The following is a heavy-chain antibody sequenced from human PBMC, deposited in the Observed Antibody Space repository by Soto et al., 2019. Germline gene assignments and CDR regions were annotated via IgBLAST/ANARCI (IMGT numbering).Heavy chain of an antibody. CDR2: IKGKTDGGTT. V-gene: IGHV3-15*01. J-gene: IGHJ5*02. Sequence: EVQLVESGGGLVKPGGSLRLACAASGFTFSNAWMSWVRQAPGKGLEWVGRIKGKTDGGTTDYAVPVEGRCTISGDDTINTLYLHMNSMQTDDTAVYYCTTELYFGEPYFDPWGQGTLVTVSS. CDR1: GFTFSNAW. CDR3: TTELYFGEPYFDP. D-gene: IGHD3-10*01.